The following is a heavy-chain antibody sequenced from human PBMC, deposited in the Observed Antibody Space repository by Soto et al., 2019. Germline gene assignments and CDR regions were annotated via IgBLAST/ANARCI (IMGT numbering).Heavy chain of an antibody. CDR2: ISGSGGST. J-gene: IGHJ4*02. CDR3: AKVCHGYNYGCFDY. CDR1: GFTFSSYA. D-gene: IGHD5-18*01. V-gene: IGHV3-23*01. Sequence: EVQLLESGGGLVQPGGSLRLSCAASGFTFSSYAMGWVRQAPGKGLEWVSTISGSGGSTYYADSVRGRFTISRDNSKNTLFLQMNTLRADDSVVYYCAKVCHGYNYGCFDYWGQGTLVTVSS.